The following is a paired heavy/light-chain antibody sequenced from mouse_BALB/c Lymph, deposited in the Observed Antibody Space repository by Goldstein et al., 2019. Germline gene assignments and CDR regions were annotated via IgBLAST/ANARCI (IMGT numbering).Heavy chain of an antibody. CDR2: ITPNNASA. J-gene: IGHJ2*01. Sequence: EVQLQQSGPELVKPGASVKISCKTSGYTFTEYTIHWVKQSHGKSLEWIGGITPNNASATYHQKFKGKATLTVDKSSNTAYMELRSLTSEDSAVYYCARGVYDDFFDYWGQGTTLTVSS. V-gene: IGHV1-18*01. CDR3: ARGVYDDFFDY. D-gene: IGHD2-12*01. CDR1: GYTFTEYT.
Light chain of an antibody. CDR2: YTS. CDR1: QDINKY. V-gene: IGKV19-93*01. J-gene: IGKJ5*01. Sequence: DIQMTQSPSSLSASLGGKVTITCKASQDINKYIAWYQHKPGKGPRLLIHYTSTLQPGIPSRFSGSGSGRDYSFSISNLEPEDIATYFCLQYDNLLTFGAGTKLELK. CDR3: LQYDNLLT.